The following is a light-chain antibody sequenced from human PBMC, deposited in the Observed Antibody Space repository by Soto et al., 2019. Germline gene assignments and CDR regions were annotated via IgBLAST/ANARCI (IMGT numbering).Light chain of an antibody. CDR2: SNN. Sequence: QSVLTQPPSTSGTPGQRVTISCSGSSSNIGRNTVNWYQHLPVTAPKLLIYSNNQRPSGVPDRFSGSKSGTSASLAVSGLQSEDEADYYCAAWDDSLNGYVFGTGTKVTVL. CDR3: AAWDDSLNGYV. J-gene: IGLJ1*01. V-gene: IGLV1-44*01. CDR1: SSNIGRNT.